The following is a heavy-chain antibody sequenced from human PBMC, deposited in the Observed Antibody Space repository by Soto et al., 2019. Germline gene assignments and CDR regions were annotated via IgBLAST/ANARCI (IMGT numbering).Heavy chain of an antibody. CDR3: VRNSEGKPGTD. J-gene: IGHJ1*01. D-gene: IGHD6-13*01. CDR2: IKQDGSER. V-gene: IGHV3-7*04. CDR1: GFTFSNYG. Sequence: GVSLRLSCAASGFTFSNYGMSWVRQAPGKGLEWVAKIKQDGSERYYVDSVKGRFTISRDNAKDSLYLQMSSLRAEDTAVYHCVRNSEGKPGTDWGQGX.